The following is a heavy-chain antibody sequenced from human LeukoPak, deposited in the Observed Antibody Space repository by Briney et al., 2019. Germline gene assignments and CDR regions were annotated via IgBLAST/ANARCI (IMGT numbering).Heavy chain of an antibody. V-gene: IGHV3-23*01. CDR3: AKVWAGSTGYYFGY. Sequence: GGSLRLSCAASGFTFSSYAMGWVRQAPGKGLEWVSAISGSGGVTYYADSVQGWFTISRDNSKDTLYLQMNSLRAEDTAVFYCAKVWAGSTGYYFGYWGQGTLVTVSS. J-gene: IGHJ4*02. D-gene: IGHD3-22*01. CDR2: ISGSGGVT. CDR1: GFTFSSYA.